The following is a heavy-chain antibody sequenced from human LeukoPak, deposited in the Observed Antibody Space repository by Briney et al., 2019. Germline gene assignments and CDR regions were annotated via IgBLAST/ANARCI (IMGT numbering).Heavy chain of an antibody. V-gene: IGHV1-46*01. J-gene: IGHJ4*02. D-gene: IGHD3-22*01. Sequence: ASVKVSCKASGYTFTSYYMHWVRQAPGQGLEWMGIINPSGGSTSYAQKFQGRVTMTEDTSTDTAYMELSSLRSEDTAVYYCATQYSYYYAYWGQGTLVTVSS. CDR3: ATQYSYYYAY. CDR1: GYTFTSYY. CDR2: INPSGGST.